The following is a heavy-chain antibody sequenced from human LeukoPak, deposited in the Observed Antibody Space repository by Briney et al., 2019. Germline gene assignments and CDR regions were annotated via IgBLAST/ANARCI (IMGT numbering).Heavy chain of an antibody. CDR3: ASWSPDYDSSGYYPSVDY. J-gene: IGHJ4*02. Sequence: PGGSLRLSCAASGFTFSSYAMSWVRQAPGKGLEWIGSIYYSGSTYYNPSLKSRVTISVDTSKNQFSLKLSSVTAADTAVYYCASWSPDYDSSGYYPSVDYWGQGTLVTVSS. V-gene: IGHV4-39*01. CDR2: IYYSGST. D-gene: IGHD3-22*01. CDR1: GFTFSSYA.